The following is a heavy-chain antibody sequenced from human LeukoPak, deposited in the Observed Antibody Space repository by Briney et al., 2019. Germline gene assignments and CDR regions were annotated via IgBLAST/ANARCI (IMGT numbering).Heavy chain of an antibody. CDR2: ISTSGST. D-gene: IGHD6-13*01. Sequence: KPSETLSLTCRVSGGSISSYYWTWIRQPAGKGLEWLGRISTSGSTYYNPSLKSRLSLCLDTSRKQFSVNLASVTAADTAVYYCARQSSTAAASFDFWGQGTLVTVSS. V-gene: IGHV4-4*07. J-gene: IGHJ4*02. CDR3: ARQSSTAAASFDF. CDR1: GGSISSYY.